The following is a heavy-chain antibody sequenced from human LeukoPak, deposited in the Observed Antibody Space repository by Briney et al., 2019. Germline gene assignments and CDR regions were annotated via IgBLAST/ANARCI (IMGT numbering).Heavy chain of an antibody. J-gene: IGHJ4*02. D-gene: IGHD3-22*01. CDR3: ASLYYDRPAYYFDY. Sequence: HPGGSLRLSCAASGFTFSSYAMSWVRQAPGKGLEWVSAISGSGGSTYYADSVKGRFTISRDDAKNSLYLQMNSLRAEDTAVYYCASLYYDRPAYYFDYWGQGTLVTVSS. V-gene: IGHV3-23*01. CDR1: GFTFSSYA. CDR2: ISGSGGST.